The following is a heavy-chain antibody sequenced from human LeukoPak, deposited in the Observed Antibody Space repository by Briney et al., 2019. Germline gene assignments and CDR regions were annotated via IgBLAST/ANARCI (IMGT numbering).Heavy chain of an antibody. CDR2: IYSSGST. V-gene: IGHV3-53*01. J-gene: IGHJ4*02. Sequence: GGSLRLSCAASGFNISINNITWVRQARGKGLEWVSLIYSSGSTYYADSLKGRFTSARDNSKNTLYLQVSSLRAGDTAVYYCARGGEGGRSFEYWGQGTLVTVSS. D-gene: IGHD2-15*01. CDR1: GFNISINN. CDR3: ARGGEGGRSFEY.